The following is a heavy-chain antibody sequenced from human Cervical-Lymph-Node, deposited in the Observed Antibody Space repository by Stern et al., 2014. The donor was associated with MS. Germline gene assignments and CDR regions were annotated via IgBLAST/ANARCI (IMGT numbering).Heavy chain of an antibody. Sequence: QLVQSGAEVKKPGASMNVSCKASAYTFTGYYIHWVRQAPGQGLEWMGRLNPNSGGTSYAQKFQGRVTMTSDTSISTAYVELTRRTSDDTAVYYCARGGDFDAFDIWGQGTMVTVSS. J-gene: IGHJ3*02. CDR1: AYTFTGYY. D-gene: IGHD2-21*02. CDR3: ARGGDFDAFDI. CDR2: LNPNSGGT. V-gene: IGHV1-2*06.